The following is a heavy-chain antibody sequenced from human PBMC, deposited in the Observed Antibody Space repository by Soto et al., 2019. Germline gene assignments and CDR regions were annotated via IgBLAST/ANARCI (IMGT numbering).Heavy chain of an antibody. CDR1: GGSISGYY. J-gene: IGHJ4*02. CDR3: AAPPRY. V-gene: IGHV4-59*01. D-gene: IGHD6-6*01. CDR2: IYDSGST. Sequence: QVQLQESGPGLVKPSETLSLTCTVSGGSISGYYWNWIRQPPGKGLEWIGYIYDSGSTNNNPALKSRVTISVDTSKNQFSLKLTSVTAADTAVYYCAAPPRYWGQGTLVTVSS.